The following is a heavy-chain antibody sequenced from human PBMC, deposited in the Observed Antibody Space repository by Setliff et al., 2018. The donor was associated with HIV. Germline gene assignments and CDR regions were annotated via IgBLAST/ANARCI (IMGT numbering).Heavy chain of an antibody. V-gene: IGHV3-23*01. J-gene: IGHJ4*02. CDR2: ISGSGGST. CDR3: AKDSGWQQLVLGLYDY. Sequence: HPGGSLRLSCAASGFTFSSYAMSWVRQAPGKGLEWVSAISGSGGSTYYADSVKGRFTISRDNSKNTLYLQMNSLRAEDTAVYYCAKDSGWQQLVLGLYDYWGQGTLVTVSS. D-gene: IGHD6-13*01. CDR1: GFTFSSYA.